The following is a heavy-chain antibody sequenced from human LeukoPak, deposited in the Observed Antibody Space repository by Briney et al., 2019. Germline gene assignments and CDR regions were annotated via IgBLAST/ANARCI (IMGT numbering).Heavy chain of an antibody. Sequence: GGSLRLSCAASGFTFSSYAMSWVRQAPGKGLEWVAVISYDGSNKYYADSVKGRFTISRDNSKNTLYLQMNSLRAEDTAVYYCARGPRLRIDYWGQGTLVTVSS. J-gene: IGHJ4*02. V-gene: IGHV3-30-3*01. CDR3: ARGPRLRIDY. CDR2: ISYDGSNK. D-gene: IGHD3-16*01. CDR1: GFTFSSYA.